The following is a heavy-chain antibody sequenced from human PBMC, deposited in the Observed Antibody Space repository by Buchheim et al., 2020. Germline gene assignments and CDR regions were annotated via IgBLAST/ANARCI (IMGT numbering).Heavy chain of an antibody. V-gene: IGHV4-38-2*01. CDR3: AGWYYYDSSGYYAFDY. D-gene: IGHD3-22*01. J-gene: IGHJ4*02. CDR1: GYSISSGYY. Sequence: QVQLQESGPGLVKPSETLSLTCAVSGYSISSGYYWGWIRQPPGKGLEWIGSIYHSGSTYYNPSLKSRVTISVDTSKTQFYLKLSSVTAADTAVYYCAGWYYYDSSGYYAFDYWGQGTL. CDR2: IYHSGST.